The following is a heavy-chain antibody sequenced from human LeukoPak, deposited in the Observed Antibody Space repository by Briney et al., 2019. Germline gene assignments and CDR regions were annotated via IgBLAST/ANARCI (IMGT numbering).Heavy chain of an antibody. CDR2: IIPIFGTA. CDR1: GGTFSSYA. Sequence: SVNVSCKASGGTFSSYAISWVRQAPAQGLEWMGGIIPIFGTANYAQKFQGRVTITADESTSTAYMEMSSLRSEDTAVYYCASPPITQVVTQYFQPWGQGTLVTVSS. J-gene: IGHJ1*01. CDR3: ASPPITQVVTQYFQP. V-gene: IGHV1-69*13. D-gene: IGHD3-22*01.